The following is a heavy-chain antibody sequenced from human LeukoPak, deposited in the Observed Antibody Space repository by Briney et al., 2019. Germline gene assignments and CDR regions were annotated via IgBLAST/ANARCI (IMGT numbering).Heavy chain of an antibody. D-gene: IGHD1-7*01. CDR2: IYYSGST. CDR1: GGSISSYY. CDR3: ARGDWNFAFDI. V-gene: IGHV4-59*01. Sequence: SSETLSLTCTVSGGSISSYYWSWIRQPPGKGLEWIGYIYYSGSTNYNPSLKSRVTISVDTSKNQFSLKLSSVTAADTAVYYCARGDWNFAFDIWGQGTMVTVSS. J-gene: IGHJ3*02.